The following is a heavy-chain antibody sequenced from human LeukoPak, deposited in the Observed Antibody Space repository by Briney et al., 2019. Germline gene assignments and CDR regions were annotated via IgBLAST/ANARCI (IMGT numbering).Heavy chain of an antibody. V-gene: IGHV1-8*02. J-gene: IGHJ4*02. CDR2: MNPNSGNT. D-gene: IGHD3-10*01. CDR3: ARGAPMIYMVRGVNDY. Sequence: GASVKVSCKASGYTFTSYDINWVRQATGQGLEWMGWMNPNSGNTGYAQKFQGRVTMTRNTSISTAYMELSSLRSEDTAVYYCARGAPMIYMVRGVNDYWGQGTLVTVSS. CDR1: GYTFTSYD.